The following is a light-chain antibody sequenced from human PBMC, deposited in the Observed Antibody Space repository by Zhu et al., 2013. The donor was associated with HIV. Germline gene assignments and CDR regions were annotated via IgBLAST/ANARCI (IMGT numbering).Light chain of an antibody. V-gene: IGKV1-5*03. CDR1: QSVGTW. CDR2: SAS. J-gene: IGKJ1*01. CDR3: QQYSIYWT. Sequence: DIQLTQSPSTLSASVGDRVTITCRASQSVGTWLAWYQQKPGKAPKVLIHSASSLESGVPPRFSGSGSGTVFTLTISSLQPDDLATYYCQQYSIYWTFGQGTKVEIK.